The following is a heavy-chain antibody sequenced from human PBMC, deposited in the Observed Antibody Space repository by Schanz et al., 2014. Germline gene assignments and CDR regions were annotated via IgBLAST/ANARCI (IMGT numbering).Heavy chain of an antibody. CDR1: GYTFSDYG. CDR3: GRRFIRSCIDF. D-gene: IGHD6-6*01. Sequence: QVQLVQSGDEVKKPGASVKVSCKTSGYTFSDYGITWVRQAPGQGLEWVGWISPYTGNTHYFDKMEGRVTMTTDTSTSTAYMEFRSLRSDDTATYYCGRRFIRSCIDFWGQGTLITVSS. V-gene: IGHV1-18*01. CDR2: ISPYTGNT. J-gene: IGHJ4*02.